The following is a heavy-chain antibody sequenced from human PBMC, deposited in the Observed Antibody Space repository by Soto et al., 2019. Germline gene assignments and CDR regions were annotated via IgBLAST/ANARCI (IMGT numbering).Heavy chain of an antibody. V-gene: IGHV1-46*01. CDR1: GYTFTRYY. J-gene: IGHJ6*02. CDR2: INPSGGST. CDR3: SSDTKYRSTWTYYQYHGMDV. D-gene: IGHD6-13*01. Sequence: GASVKVSCKVSGYTFTRYYMHWVRQAPGQGLEWMGIINPSGGSTSYAQKFQGRVTMTRDTSTSTVYMELSSLRSEDTAVYYCSSDTKYRSTWTYYQYHGMDVWGQGTTVTVSS.